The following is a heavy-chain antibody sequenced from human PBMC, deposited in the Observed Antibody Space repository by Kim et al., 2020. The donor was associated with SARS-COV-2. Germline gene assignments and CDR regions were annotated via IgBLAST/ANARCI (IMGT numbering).Heavy chain of an antibody. V-gene: IGHV3-30*02. CDR3: AKDPRAYCSGGSCYPYFDY. D-gene: IGHD2-15*01. J-gene: IGHJ4*02. Sequence: GRFTISRDNSKNTMYLQMNSLRAEDTAVYYCAKDPRAYCSGGSCYPYFDYWGQGTLVTVSS.